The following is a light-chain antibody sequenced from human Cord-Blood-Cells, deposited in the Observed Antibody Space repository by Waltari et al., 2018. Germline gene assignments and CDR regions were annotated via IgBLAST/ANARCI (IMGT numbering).Light chain of an antibody. Sequence: DIQMTQSPSSLSASVGDRVTITCRASQSISSYLNWYQQKPGKAPKLLIYAASSLQSGVPSRFSGSGSGTDFTLTISSRQPEDFATYYCQQSYSTPQKTFGQGTKVEIK. CDR1: QSISSY. CDR3: QQSYSTPQKT. J-gene: IGKJ1*01. V-gene: IGKV1-39*01. CDR2: AAS.